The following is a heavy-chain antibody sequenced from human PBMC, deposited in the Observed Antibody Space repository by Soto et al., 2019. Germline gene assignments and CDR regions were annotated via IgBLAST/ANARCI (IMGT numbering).Heavy chain of an antibody. CDR3: THKSVAGAFDY. J-gene: IGHJ4*02. CDR1: GFSLSTSGVG. Sequence: QITLKESGPTLVKPTQTLTLTCTFSGFSLSTSGVGAGWIRQPPGKALEWLALIYWDDDKSYSPSLRSRLTXTXXTSKNQVVLTMANMDPVDTATYYCTHKSVAGAFDYWGQGTLVTVSS. V-gene: IGHV2-5*02. D-gene: IGHD6-19*01. CDR2: IYWDDDK.